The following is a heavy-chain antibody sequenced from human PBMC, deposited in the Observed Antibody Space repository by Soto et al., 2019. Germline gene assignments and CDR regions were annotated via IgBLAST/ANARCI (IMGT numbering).Heavy chain of an antibody. CDR2: ISHSWIT. J-gene: IGHJ5*02. CDR3: ARVLRGWFDP. CDR1: GGSITSANW. V-gene: IGHV4-4*02. Sequence: QVQLQESGPGLVKPSGTLSLTCAVSGGSITSANWWTWVRQPPGGGLEWIGEISHSWITNYKASLKSRVTMSVDKTKNDVSLKLTSVTAADTAVYYCARVLRGWFDPWGQGTPVTVSS.